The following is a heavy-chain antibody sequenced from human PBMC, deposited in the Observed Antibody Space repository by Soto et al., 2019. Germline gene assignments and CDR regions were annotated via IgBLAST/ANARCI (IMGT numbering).Heavy chain of an antibody. CDR1: GFTFSYYA. CDR3: AKDRPYCTTAFCTPNKYGMDV. V-gene: IGHV3-23*01. Sequence: LRLSCAASGFTFSYYAMSWVRQAPGKGLEWVSTLSGGGGSTYYADSVKGRFTISRDSSKNTLFLQMNSLRAEDTAVYYCAKDRPYCTTAFCTPNKYGMDVWGQGTTVTVSS. D-gene: IGHD2-8*01. CDR2: LSGGGGST. J-gene: IGHJ6*02.